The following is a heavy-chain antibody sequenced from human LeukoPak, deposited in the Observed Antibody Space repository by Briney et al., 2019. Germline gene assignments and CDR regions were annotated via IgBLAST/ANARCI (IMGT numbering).Heavy chain of an antibody. V-gene: IGHV3-30-3*01. CDR2: ISYDGSNK. J-gene: IGHJ6*02. Sequence: GGSLRLSCAASGFTFSSYAMHWVRQAPGKGLEWVAVISYDGSNKYYADSVKGRFTISRDSSKNTLYLQMNSLRAEDTAVYYCARAGDCSGGSCYSSSSHYYYYYGMDVWGQGTTVTVSS. CDR3: ARAGDCSGGSCYSSSSHYYYYYGMDV. D-gene: IGHD2-15*01. CDR1: GFTFSSYA.